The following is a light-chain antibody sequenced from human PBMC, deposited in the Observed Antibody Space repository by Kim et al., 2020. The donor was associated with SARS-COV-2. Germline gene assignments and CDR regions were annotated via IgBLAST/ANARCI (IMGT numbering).Light chain of an antibody. CDR3: QVWDSSTV. J-gene: IGLJ3*02. CDR1: NIGSKN. Sequence: SYELTQPLSVSVALGQTARITCGGNNIGSKNVHWYQQKPSQAPVLVIYRDSNRPSGIPERFSGSNSGNTATLTISRAQAGDEADYYCQVWDSSTVFGGGTQLTVL. CDR2: RDS. V-gene: IGLV3-9*01.